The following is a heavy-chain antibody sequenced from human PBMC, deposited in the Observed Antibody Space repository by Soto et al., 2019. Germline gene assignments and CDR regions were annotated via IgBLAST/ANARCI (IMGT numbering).Heavy chain of an antibody. CDR3: ARTESGYSYGFADV. V-gene: IGHV5-51*01. J-gene: IGHJ6*02. Sequence: GESLKISCKGFGYSFISYWIGWVRQMPGKGLEWIGIIYPGDSDTRYSPSFQGQVTISADKSVSTAHLQWSSLKASDTAMYYCARTESGYSYGFADVWGQGTTVTVSS. CDR1: GYSFISYW. D-gene: IGHD5-18*01. CDR2: IYPGDSDT.